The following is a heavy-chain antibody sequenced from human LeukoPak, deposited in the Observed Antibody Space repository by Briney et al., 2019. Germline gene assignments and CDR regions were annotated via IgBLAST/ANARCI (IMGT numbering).Heavy chain of an antibody. V-gene: IGHV4-31*03. J-gene: IGHJ4*02. CDR2: IYYSGST. D-gene: IGHD6-19*01. Sequence: SSETLSLTCTVSGGSISSGGYYWGWIRQHPGKGLEWIGYIYYSGSTYYNPSLKSRVTISVDTSKNQFSLKLSSVTAADTAVYYCARDSMKWLAIDYWGQGTLVTVSS. CDR3: ARDSMKWLAIDY. CDR1: GGSISSGGYY.